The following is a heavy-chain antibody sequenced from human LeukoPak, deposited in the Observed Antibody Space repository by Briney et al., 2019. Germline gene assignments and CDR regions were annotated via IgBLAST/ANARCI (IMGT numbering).Heavy chain of an antibody. V-gene: IGHV3-15*01. CDR1: GFTFSKAW. Sequence: GGSLRLSCAASGFTFSKAWMNWVRQAPGKGLEWVGRIKSKTDGGTRDYAAPVKGRFTISRDDSKNTLYLQMNSLKTEDTAVYYCTTGLTVVTPDYFDYWGQGTLVIVSS. J-gene: IGHJ4*02. CDR3: TTGLTVVTPDYFDY. CDR2: IKSKTDGGTR. D-gene: IGHD4-23*01.